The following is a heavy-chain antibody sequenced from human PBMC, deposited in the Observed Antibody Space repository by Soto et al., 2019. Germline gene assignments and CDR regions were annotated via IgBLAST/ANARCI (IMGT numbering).Heavy chain of an antibody. CDR2: IIPTFGTP. V-gene: IGHV1-69*06. CDR3: ASERSAQYFDF. CDR1: GGTFSSHG. Sequence: QVQLVQSGTVVQRRGSSVKVSCQASGGTFSSHGMAWVRQAPGQGLEWMGGIIPTFGTPTYAPKFQGRVTITADKSTNTAYRELSSLRSEYTGVYYCASERSAQYFDFWGQGTLITVSS. J-gene: IGHJ4*02. D-gene: IGHD1-26*01.